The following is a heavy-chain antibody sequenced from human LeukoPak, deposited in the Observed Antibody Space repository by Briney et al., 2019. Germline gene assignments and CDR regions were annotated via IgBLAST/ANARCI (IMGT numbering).Heavy chain of an antibody. Sequence: ASVKVSCKASGYTFTGYYMHWVRQAPGQGLEWMGRINPNSGGTNYAQKFQGRVTMTRDTSISTAYMELSRPRSDDTAVYYCAREHYSSGWYVLDFDYWGQGTLVTVSS. CDR2: INPNSGGT. CDR3: AREHYSSGWYVLDFDY. CDR1: GYTFTGYY. J-gene: IGHJ4*02. V-gene: IGHV1-2*06. D-gene: IGHD6-19*01.